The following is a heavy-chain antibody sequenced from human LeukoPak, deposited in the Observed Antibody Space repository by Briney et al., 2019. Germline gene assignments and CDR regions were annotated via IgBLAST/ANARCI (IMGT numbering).Heavy chain of an antibody. Sequence: PSETLSLTCTVSGGSISSYYWSWIRQPPGKGLEWIGYIYYSGSTNYNPSLKSRVTISVDTSKNQFSLKLSSVTAADTAVYYGARLSDAFDIWGQGTMVTVSS. J-gene: IGHJ3*02. CDR2: IYYSGST. V-gene: IGHV4-59*08. CDR3: ARLSDAFDI. CDR1: GGSISSYY.